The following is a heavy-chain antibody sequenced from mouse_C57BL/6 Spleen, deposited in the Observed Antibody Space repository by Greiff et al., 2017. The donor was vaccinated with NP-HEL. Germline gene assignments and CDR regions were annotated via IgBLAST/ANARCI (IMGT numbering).Heavy chain of an antibody. CDR3: ARNLYYGYDGGDY. J-gene: IGHJ2*01. V-gene: IGHV1-4*01. D-gene: IGHD2-2*01. Sequence: QVQLQQSGAELARPGASVKMSCKASGYTFTSYTMHWVKQRPGQGLEWIGYINPSSGYTKYNQKFKDKATLTADKSSSTAYMQLSSLTSEDAAVYYCARNLYYGYDGGDYWGQGTTLTVSS. CDR1: GYTFTSYT. CDR2: INPSSGYT.